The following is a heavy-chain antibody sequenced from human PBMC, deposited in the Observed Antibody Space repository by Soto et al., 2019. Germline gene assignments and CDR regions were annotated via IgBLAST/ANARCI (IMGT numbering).Heavy chain of an antibody. CDR2: ISAYNGNT. CDR1: GYTFTSYG. D-gene: IGHD5-12*01. CDR3: ARVQSGYDFAY. V-gene: IGHV1-18*01. Sequence: QVQLVQSGAEVKKPGASVKVSCKASGYTFTSYGINWVRQAPGQGLEWMGWISAYNGNTHYAQKLQGRVTMTTDTPTSTAYMELMSLRSDDTAVYYCARVQSGYDFAYWGQGTLVTVSS. J-gene: IGHJ4*02.